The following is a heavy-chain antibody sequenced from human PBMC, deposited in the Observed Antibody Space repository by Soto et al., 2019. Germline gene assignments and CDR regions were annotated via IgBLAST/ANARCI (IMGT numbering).Heavy chain of an antibody. V-gene: IGHV3-9*01. J-gene: IGHJ4*02. CDR2: IAWDGGSR. Sequence: EVQVAESGGGLVQPGRSLRLSCAASGFTFHSFAMHWVRQVPGKGLEWVSGIAWDGGSRGYAGSVKGRFTISRDNARNSLFLQMKSLRAEDTALYFCAKEGTLSMGYFELWGQGTLVIVSS. CDR1: GFTFHSFA. D-gene: IGHD6-6*01. CDR3: AKEGTLSMGYFEL.